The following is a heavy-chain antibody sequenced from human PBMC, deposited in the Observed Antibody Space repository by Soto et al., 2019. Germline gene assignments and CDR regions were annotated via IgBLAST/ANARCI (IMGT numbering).Heavy chain of an antibody. V-gene: IGHV3-23*01. D-gene: IGHD5-18*01. CDR3: AGPGYSSQDY. J-gene: IGHJ4*02. CDR1: GFTLRSFA. CDR2: ISGSGDGT. Sequence: GGPLGLSCAASGFTLRSFALNWVRQAPGKGREWVSAISGSGDGTDYADSVKGRFTIARDNSKNTLYLQMNSRRAEDTAVYYCAGPGYSSQDYWGQGALVTV.